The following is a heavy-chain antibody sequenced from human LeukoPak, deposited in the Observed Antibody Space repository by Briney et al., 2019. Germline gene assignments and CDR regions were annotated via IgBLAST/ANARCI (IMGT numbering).Heavy chain of an antibody. CDR3: ARDGGNIVVVPAAQENWFDP. CDR2: INPSGGST. Sequence: ASVKVSCKASGYTFTSYDINWVRQAPGQGLEWMGIINPSGGSTSYAQKFQGRVTMTRDTSTSTVYMELSSLRSEDTAVYYCARDGGNIVVVPAAQENWFDPWGQGTLVTVSS. J-gene: IGHJ5*02. V-gene: IGHV1-46*01. D-gene: IGHD2-2*01. CDR1: GYTFTSYD.